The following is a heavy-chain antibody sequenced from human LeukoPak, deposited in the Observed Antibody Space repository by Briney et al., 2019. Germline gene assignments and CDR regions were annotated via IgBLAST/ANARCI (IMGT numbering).Heavy chain of an antibody. V-gene: IGHV3-48*03. Sequence: QPGGSLRLSCAASGFIFSSFEMNWVRQAPGKGLEWVSHISHTGDIKYADCVKGRFTISRDNSKNSQYLQMTSLRAEDTAVYYCARSSGSYRPFDSWGQGTLVTVSS. CDR2: ISHTGDI. D-gene: IGHD3-22*01. CDR1: GFIFSSFE. CDR3: ARSSGSYRPFDS. J-gene: IGHJ5*01.